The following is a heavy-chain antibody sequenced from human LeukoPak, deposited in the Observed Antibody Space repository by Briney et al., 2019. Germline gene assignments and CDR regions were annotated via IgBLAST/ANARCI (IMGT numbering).Heavy chain of an antibody. Sequence: SETLSLTCTVSGGSISSGSYYWSWIRQPAGKGLEWIGRIYTSGSINYNPSLKSRVTISVDTSKNQFSLKLSSVTAADTAVYYCAREAVEYSSSFYFDYWGQETLVTVSS. CDR3: AREAVEYSSSFYFDY. J-gene: IGHJ4*02. V-gene: IGHV4-61*02. CDR2: IYTSGSI. D-gene: IGHD6-6*01. CDR1: GGSISSGSYY.